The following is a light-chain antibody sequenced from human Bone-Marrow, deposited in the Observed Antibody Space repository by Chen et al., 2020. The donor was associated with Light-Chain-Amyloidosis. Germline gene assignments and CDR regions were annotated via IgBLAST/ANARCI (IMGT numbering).Light chain of an antibody. J-gene: IGLJ2*01. V-gene: IGLV3-25*03. CDR2: RDT. CDR1: DLPKKY. CDR3: QSADSSGTYEVI. Sequence: SYELTQPPSVSVSPGQTDRSTRSGHDLPKKYAYWYQQKPGQAPVLVIARDTERPSEISERFSCSSSGATATFTISGVQAGDEADYHCQSADSSGTYEVIFGGGTKLTVL.